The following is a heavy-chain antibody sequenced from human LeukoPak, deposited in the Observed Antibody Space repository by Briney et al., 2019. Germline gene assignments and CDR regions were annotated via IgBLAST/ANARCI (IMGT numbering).Heavy chain of an antibody. CDR1: GGSISSYY. J-gene: IGHJ6*02. CDR3: AKLKCISTTCPSRYVMDV. CDR2: IYYSGST. Sequence: PSETLSLTCSVSGGSISSYYWSWIRQPPGKGLEYIGYIYYSGSTNYNPSLKSRVTISVDTSKDQFSLNLTSVTAADTAVYYCAKLKCISTTCPSRYVMDVWGQGTTVTVSS. V-gene: IGHV4-59*03. D-gene: IGHD2-2*01.